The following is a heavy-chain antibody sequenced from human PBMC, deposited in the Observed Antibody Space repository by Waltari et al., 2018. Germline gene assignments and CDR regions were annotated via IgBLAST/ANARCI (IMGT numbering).Heavy chain of an antibody. CDR2: INPKSGDT. CDR1: GYTFTDYH. J-gene: IGHJ6*02. V-gene: IGHV1-2*02. Sequence: QVQLEQSGAEVKKPGASVKVSCKASGYTFTDYHMHWVRQAPGPGLEWMGWINPKSGDTNYAQKFQGRVTMTRDTSISTAYMELSRLRFDDTAVYYCARGGNIITAGSYYGMDVWGQGATVIVSS. D-gene: IGHD3-10*01. CDR3: ARGGNIITAGSYYGMDV.